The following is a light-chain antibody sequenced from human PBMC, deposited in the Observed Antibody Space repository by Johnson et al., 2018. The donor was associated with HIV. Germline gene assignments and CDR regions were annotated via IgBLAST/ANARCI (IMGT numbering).Light chain of an antibody. V-gene: IGLV1-51*02. J-gene: IGLJ1*01. CDR2: ENN. CDR3: GTWDSSLSAGFYV. CDR1: SSNIGNNY. Sequence: PVLTQPPSVSAAPGQKVTISCSGSSSNIGNNYVSWYQQLPGTAPKLLIYENNKRPSGIPDRFSGSKSGTSATLGITGLQTGDEADYYCGTWDSSLSAGFYVFGTGTKVTVL.